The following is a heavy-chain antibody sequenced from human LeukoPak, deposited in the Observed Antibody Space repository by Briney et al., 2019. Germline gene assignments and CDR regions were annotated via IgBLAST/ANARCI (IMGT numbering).Heavy chain of an antibody. D-gene: IGHD2-2*01. CDR3: AKDMKDSYVVPAATFDY. CDR2: ISYDGSNK. Sequence: PGGSLRLSCAASGFTFSSYAMHWVRQAPGKGLEWVAVISYDGSNKYYADSVKGRFTISRDNSKNTLYLQMNSLRAEDTAVYYCAKDMKDSYVVPAATFDYWGQGTLVTVSS. J-gene: IGHJ4*02. CDR1: GFTFSSYA. V-gene: IGHV3-30*04.